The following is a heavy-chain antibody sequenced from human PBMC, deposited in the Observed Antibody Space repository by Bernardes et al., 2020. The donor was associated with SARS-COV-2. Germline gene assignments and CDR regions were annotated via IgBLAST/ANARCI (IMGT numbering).Heavy chain of an antibody. CDR1: GFTVSSNY. V-gene: IGHV3-66*02. CDR2: IYSGGST. J-gene: IGHJ6*02. D-gene: IGHD3-3*01. Sequence: GGSLRLSCAASGFTVSSNYMSWVRQAPGKGLEWVSVIYSGGSTYYADSVKGRFTISRDNSKNTLYLQMNSLRTEDTAVYYCARDLGITIFGVVIPDGDYYYGMDVWGQGTTVTVSS. CDR3: ARDLGITIFGVVIPDGDYYYGMDV.